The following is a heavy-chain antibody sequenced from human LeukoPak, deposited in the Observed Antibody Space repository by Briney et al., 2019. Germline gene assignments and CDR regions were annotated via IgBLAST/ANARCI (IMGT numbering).Heavy chain of an antibody. CDR2: IDSDGSST. J-gene: IGHJ5*02. D-gene: IGHD3-22*01. Sequence: QAGGSLRLSCAASGFTFSSYWMHWVRQAPGKGLVWVSRIDSDGSSTSYADSVKGRFTISRDNAKNTLYLQMNSLRAEDTAVYYCARERYYDSSGYSTDSNWFDPWGQGTLVTVSS. V-gene: IGHV3-74*01. CDR3: ARERYYDSSGYSTDSNWFDP. CDR1: GFTFSSYW.